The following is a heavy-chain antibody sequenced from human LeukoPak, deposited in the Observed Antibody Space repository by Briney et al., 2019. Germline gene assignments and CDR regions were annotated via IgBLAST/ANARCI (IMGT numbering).Heavy chain of an antibody. D-gene: IGHD3-22*01. Sequence: GGSLRLSCAASGFTFSSYDIHWVRQATGKGLEWVSGIGTAGEIYYPGSVKGRFTISRENAKNSLYLQMNSLRAEDTAVYYCASMNYDSSGYYPSYYYYYYMDVWGKGTTVTVSS. CDR3: ASMNYDSSGYYPSYYYYYYMDV. V-gene: IGHV3-13*01. CDR2: IGTAGEI. CDR1: GFTFSSYD. J-gene: IGHJ6*03.